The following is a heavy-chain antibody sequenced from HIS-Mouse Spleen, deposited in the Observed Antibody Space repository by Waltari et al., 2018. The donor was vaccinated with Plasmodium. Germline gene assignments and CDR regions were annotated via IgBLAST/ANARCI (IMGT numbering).Heavy chain of an antibody. CDR1: GFTFSSYG. V-gene: IGHV3-30*18. CDR2: ISYDGSNK. CDR3: AKVGGLGSSSHDY. Sequence: QVQLVESGGGVVQPGRSLRLSCAASGFTFSSYGMHWVRQAPGKGLEWVAVISYDGSNKTYSDSGKGRFTIYRDNSKNTLYMHLNSLRAEDTAVYYCAKVGGLGSSSHDYWGQGPLVTVSS. D-gene: IGHD6-6*01. J-gene: IGHJ4*02.